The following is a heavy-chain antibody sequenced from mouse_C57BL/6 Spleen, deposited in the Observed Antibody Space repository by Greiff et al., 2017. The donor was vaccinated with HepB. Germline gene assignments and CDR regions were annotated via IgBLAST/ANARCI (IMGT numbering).Heavy chain of an antibody. D-gene: IGHD4-1*01. Sequence: DVMLVESGGGLVQPGGSLSLSCAASGFTFTDYYMSWVRQPPGKALEWLGFIRNKANGYTTEYSASVKGRFTISRDNSQSILYLQMNALRAEDSATYYCARYSSWDEGFAYWGQGTLVTVSA. J-gene: IGHJ3*01. CDR2: IRNKANGYTT. V-gene: IGHV7-3*01. CDR1: GFTFTDYY. CDR3: ARYSSWDEGFAY.